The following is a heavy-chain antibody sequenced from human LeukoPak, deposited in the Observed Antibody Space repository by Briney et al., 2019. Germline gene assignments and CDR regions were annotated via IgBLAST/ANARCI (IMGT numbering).Heavy chain of an antibody. CDR3: ARHGSGWYDFDY. V-gene: IGHV4-39*01. Sequence: PSETLSLTCTVSGGSISSRIYYWGWIRQPPGKGLEWIGSMYYSGSTYYNPSLKSRVTISVDTSYNLQFSLKVSSVTAADTAVYYCARHGSGWYDFDYWGQGTLVTVSS. CDR1: GGSISSRIYY. CDR2: MYYSGST. J-gene: IGHJ4*02. D-gene: IGHD6-19*01.